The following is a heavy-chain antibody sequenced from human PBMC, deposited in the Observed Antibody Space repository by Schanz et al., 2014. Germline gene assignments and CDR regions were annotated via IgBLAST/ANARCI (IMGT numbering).Heavy chain of an antibody. CDR3: VRDILHRVYDSGSP. D-gene: IGHD3-10*01. CDR2: IKHDGSVK. Sequence: EVQLVESGGGLVQPGGSLRLSCTASGFTFSDYWMSWVRQAPGKGPEWVANIKHDGSVKDYVDSVEGRFTISRDNAKNSLFLHMNSLRAEDTAVYYCVRDILHRVYDSGSPWGQGTLXTVSS. CDR1: GFTFSDYW. V-gene: IGHV3-7*04. J-gene: IGHJ5*02.